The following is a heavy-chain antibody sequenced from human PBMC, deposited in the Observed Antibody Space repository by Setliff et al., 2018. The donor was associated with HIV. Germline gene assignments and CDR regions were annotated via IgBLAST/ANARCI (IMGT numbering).Heavy chain of an antibody. CDR1: GYTFSNNG. D-gene: IGHD2-21*02. CDR3: ARSVVVYGGDSVPFDI. J-gene: IGHJ3*02. Sequence: ASVKVSCKASGYTFSNNGISWVRQAPGQGLEWMGWINTYNSNTKYSESLQGRVRMTSDTSTRTAYMELSNLKSEDTAMYYCARSVVVYGGDSVPFDIWGPGTLVTVSS. V-gene: IGHV1-18*01. CDR2: INTYNSNT.